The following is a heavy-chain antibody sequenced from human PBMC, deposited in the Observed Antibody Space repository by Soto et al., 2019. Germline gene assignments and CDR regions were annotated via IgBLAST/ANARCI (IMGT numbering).Heavy chain of an antibody. Sequence: GGSLRLSCAASGFTFSSYAMSWVRQAPGKGLEWVSAISGSGGSTYYADSVKGRFTISRDNSKNTLYLQMNSLRAEDTAVYYCAKDVLYGDDSDTWFDPWGQGTLVTVSS. V-gene: IGHV3-23*01. D-gene: IGHD4-17*01. CDR2: ISGSGGST. J-gene: IGHJ5*02. CDR3: AKDVLYGDDSDTWFDP. CDR1: GFTFSSYA.